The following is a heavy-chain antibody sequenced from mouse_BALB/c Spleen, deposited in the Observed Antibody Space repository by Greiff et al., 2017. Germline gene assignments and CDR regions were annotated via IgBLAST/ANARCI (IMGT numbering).Heavy chain of an antibody. CDR2: INPGSGGT. Sequence: VQLQQSGAELVRPGTSVKVSCKASGYAFTNYLIEWVKQRPGQGLEWIGVINPGSGGTNYNEKFKGKATLTADKSSSTAYMQLSSLTSDDSAVYFCARSGYGNYAAMDYWGQGTSVTVSS. CDR3: ARSGYGNYAAMDY. J-gene: IGHJ4*01. V-gene: IGHV1-54*01. CDR1: GYAFTNYL. D-gene: IGHD2-10*02.